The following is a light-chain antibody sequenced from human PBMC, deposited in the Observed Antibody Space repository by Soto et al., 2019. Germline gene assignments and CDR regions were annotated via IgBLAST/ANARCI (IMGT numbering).Light chain of an antibody. CDR2: GNS. V-gene: IGLV1-40*01. J-gene: IGLJ2*01. CDR3: QSYDSSLSVVV. Sequence: QSVLTQPPSVSGAPGQRVTISCTGSSSNIGAGYDVHWYQQLPGTAPKLLIYGNSNRPSGVPDRFSGSKSGTSASLAIPGLQAEDEADYYCQSYDSSLSVVVFGGGTKVNVL. CDR1: SSNIGAGYD.